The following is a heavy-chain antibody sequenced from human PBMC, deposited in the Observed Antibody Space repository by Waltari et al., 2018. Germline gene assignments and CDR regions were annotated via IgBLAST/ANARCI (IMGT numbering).Heavy chain of an antibody. CDR3: ARDGATVTTPPPIYYYYGMDV. J-gene: IGHJ6*02. V-gene: IGHV1-2*02. D-gene: IGHD4-17*01. CDR1: GYTFTGYY. Sequence: QVQLVQSGAEVKKPGASVKVSCKASGYTFTGYYMHWVRQAPGQGLEWMGWINPSSGGTNYAQKLQGRVTMTRDTSISTAYMELSRLRSDDTAVYYCARDGATVTTPPPIYYYYGMDVWGQGTTVTVSS. CDR2: INPSSGGT.